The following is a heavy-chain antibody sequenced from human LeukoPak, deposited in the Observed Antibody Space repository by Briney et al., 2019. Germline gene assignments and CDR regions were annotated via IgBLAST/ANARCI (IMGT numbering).Heavy chain of an antibody. CDR2: IIPIFGTA. D-gene: IGHD3-3*01. J-gene: IGHJ4*02. CDR1: GGTFSIYA. V-gene: IGHV1-69*01. CDR3: ARAEEWLSLTFEY. Sequence: SLSVSSTASGGTFSIYAISWVRQAPGQGLEWMGGIIPIFGTANYAQKFQGRVTITADESTSTAYMELSSLRSEDTAVYYCARAEEWLSLTFEYWGQGTRVTVFS.